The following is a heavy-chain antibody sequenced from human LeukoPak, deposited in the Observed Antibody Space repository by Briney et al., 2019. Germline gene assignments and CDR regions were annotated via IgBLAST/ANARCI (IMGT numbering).Heavy chain of an antibody. CDR2: INPNSGGT. J-gene: IGHJ4*02. CDR1: GYTFTGYY. D-gene: IGHD6-13*01. CDR3: AREGGRIAAAGSGGVGY. Sequence: ASVKVSCKASGYTFTGYYMHWVRQAPGQGLEWMGWINPNSGGTNYAQKFQGRVTMTRDTYISTAYMELSRLRSDDTAVYYCAREGGRIAAAGSGGVGYWGQGTLVTVSS. V-gene: IGHV1-2*02.